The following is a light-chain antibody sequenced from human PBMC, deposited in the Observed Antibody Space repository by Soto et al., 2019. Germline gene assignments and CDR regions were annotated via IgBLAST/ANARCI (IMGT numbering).Light chain of an antibody. CDR2: DVS. V-gene: IGLV2-14*01. CDR3: SSYTSSSTLTV. CDR1: SSDVGSYNF. J-gene: IGLJ1*01. Sequence: QSALTQPASVSGSPGQSITISCTGTSSDVGSYNFVSWYQQHPGKAPKLMIYDVSHRPSGVSNRFSGSKSGNTASLTISGLQAEDEADHYCSSYTSSSTLTVFGTGTKLTVL.